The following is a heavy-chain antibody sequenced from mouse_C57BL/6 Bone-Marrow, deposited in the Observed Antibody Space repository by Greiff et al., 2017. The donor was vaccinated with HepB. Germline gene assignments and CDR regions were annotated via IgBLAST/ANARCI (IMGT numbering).Heavy chain of an antibody. D-gene: IGHD2-5*01. CDR3: ARSYSNYSYYAMDY. CDR1: GFTFSSYA. Sequence: EVQLVESGGGLVKPGGSLTLSCAASGFTFSSYAMSWVRPTPEKRLEWVATISDGGSYTYYPDNVKGRFTISRDNAKNNLYLQMSHLKSEDTAMYYCARSYSNYSYYAMDYWGQGTSVTVSS. V-gene: IGHV5-4*01. CDR2: ISDGGSYT. J-gene: IGHJ4*01.